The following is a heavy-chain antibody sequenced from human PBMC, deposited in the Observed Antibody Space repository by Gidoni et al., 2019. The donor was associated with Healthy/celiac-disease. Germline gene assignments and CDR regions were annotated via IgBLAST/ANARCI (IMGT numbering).Heavy chain of an antibody. V-gene: IGHV3-15*01. CDR2: IKSKTDCGTT. CDR1: GCTFSNAW. J-gene: IGHJ4*02. Sequence: VQLVESGGGLAERGGALSLPAAASGCTFSNAWMGWGRQAPWKGPEWVGRIKSKTDCGTTDYAAPVKGRFTISRYDSKNTLYLQMNSLKTEDTAVYYCTTEGGFLYWGQGTLVTVSS. CDR3: TTEGGFLY. D-gene: IGHD2-15*01.